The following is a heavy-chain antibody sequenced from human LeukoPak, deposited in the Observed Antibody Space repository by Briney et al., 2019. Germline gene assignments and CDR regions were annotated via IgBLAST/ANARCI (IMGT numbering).Heavy chain of an antibody. V-gene: IGHV3-74*01. Sequence: GGSLRLSCAASGFTLNKYWMHWVRHAPGKGLVWVSRINIDESSISYADSVRGRFTISRDNAKNTLYLQMNNLRAEDTAVYYCTRIPADQTFFDFWGQGTLVTVSS. J-gene: IGHJ4*02. CDR2: INIDESSI. CDR3: TRIPADQTFFDF. D-gene: IGHD2-2*01. CDR1: GFTLNKYW.